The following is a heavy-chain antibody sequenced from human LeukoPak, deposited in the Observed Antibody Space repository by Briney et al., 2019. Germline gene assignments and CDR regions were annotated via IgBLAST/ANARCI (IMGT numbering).Heavy chain of an antibody. J-gene: IGHJ5*01. V-gene: IGHV3-30*14. CDR2: VSYEGTIK. Sequence: GGSLRLSCAASGFAFSNFAMHWVRQAPGKGLEWVAVVSYEGTIKYYSDSAKGRFTISRDNSNSLISLQMNDLTTEDTAVYYCAREKFDSWGQGTLVTVSS. CDR1: GFAFSNFA. CDR3: AREKFDS.